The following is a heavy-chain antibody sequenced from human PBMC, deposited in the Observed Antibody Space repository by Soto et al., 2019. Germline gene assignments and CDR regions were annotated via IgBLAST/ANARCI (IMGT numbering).Heavy chain of an antibody. Sequence: PGESLKISCKGSGYSFTSYWSGWVRQMPGKGLEWMGIIYPGDSDTRYSPSFQGQVTISADKSISTAYLQWSSLKASDTAMYYCAKGSVGFGELLLNTLAAFDIWGQGTMVTVSS. D-gene: IGHD3-10*01. CDR1: GYSFTSYW. J-gene: IGHJ3*02. V-gene: IGHV5-51*01. CDR2: IYPGDSDT. CDR3: AKGSVGFGELLLNTLAAFDI.